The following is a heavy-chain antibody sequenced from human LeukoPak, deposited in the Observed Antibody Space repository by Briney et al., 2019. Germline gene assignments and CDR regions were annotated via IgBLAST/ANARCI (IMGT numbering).Heavy chain of an antibody. CDR1: GGSISSSSYY. D-gene: IGHD1-26*01. CDR2: IYYSGST. J-gene: IGHJ4*02. CDR3: ARPAFSGSYGAFDY. V-gene: IGHV4-39*01. Sequence: SETVSLTCTVSGGSISSSSYYWGWIRQPPGKGLEWIGSIYYSGSTDYNPSLKSRVTISVDTSKNQFSLRLSSVTAADTAVYYCARPAFSGSYGAFDYWGQGTLVTVSS.